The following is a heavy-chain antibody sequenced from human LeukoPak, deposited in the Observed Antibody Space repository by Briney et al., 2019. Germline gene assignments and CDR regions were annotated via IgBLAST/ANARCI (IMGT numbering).Heavy chain of an antibody. D-gene: IGHD1-1*01. J-gene: IGHJ4*02. V-gene: IGHV1-69*13. CDR2: IIPIFGTA. CDR1: GYTFINYG. Sequence: GASVKVSCKASGYTFINYGLSWVRQAPGQGLEWMGGIIPIFGTANYAQKFQGRVTITADESTSTAYMELSSLRSEDTAVYYCARGGSGFLYDYWGQGTLVTVSS. CDR3: ARGGSGFLYDY.